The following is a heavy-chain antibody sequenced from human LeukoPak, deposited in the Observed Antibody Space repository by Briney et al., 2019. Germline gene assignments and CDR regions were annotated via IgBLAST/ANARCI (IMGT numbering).Heavy chain of an antibody. CDR1: RFTFANSW. J-gene: IGHJ4*02. Sequence: GGSLRLSCAASRFTFANSWMAWVRQAPGKGLEWVANIKQDGSTKHYADSLKGRFTISRDNPKNSLFLQMNNLRADDTAIYYCTRDTIGSLGYWGQGILVTVAS. D-gene: IGHD1-26*01. CDR2: IKQDGSTK. CDR3: TRDTIGSLGY. V-gene: IGHV3-7*01.